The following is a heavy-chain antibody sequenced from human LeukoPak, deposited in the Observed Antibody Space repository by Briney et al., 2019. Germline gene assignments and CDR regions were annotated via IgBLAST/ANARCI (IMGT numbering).Heavy chain of an antibody. Sequence: SETLSLTCAVYGGSFSGYYWSWIRQPPGKGLEWIGEINHSGSTNYNPSLKSRVTISVDTSKNQFSLKLSSVTAADTAVYYCARRTPKIHCSGGSCYSEGDAFDIWGQGTMVTVSS. CDR2: INHSGST. D-gene: IGHD2-15*01. CDR3: ARRTPKIHCSGGSCYSEGDAFDI. CDR1: GGSFSGYY. J-gene: IGHJ3*02. V-gene: IGHV4-34*01.